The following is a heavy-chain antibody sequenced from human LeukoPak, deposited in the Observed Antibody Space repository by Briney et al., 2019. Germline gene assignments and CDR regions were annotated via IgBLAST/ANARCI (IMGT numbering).Heavy chain of an antibody. CDR2: IRSSGGST. J-gene: IGHJ6*02. CDR3: ASHTGYSSSWAYYYYYYGMDV. V-gene: IGHV3-23*01. D-gene: IGHD6-13*01. CDR1: GFTFSNYA. Sequence: GGSLRLSCAASGFTFSNYAISWVRQAPGKGLEWVSTIRSSGGSTYYADSVRGRFTISRDNSKNTLYLQMNSLRADDTAVYYCASHTGYSSSWAYYYYYYGMDVWGQGTTVTVSS.